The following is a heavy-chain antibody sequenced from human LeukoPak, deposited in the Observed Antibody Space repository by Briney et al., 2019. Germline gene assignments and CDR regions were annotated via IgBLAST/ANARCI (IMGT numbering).Heavy chain of an antibody. D-gene: IGHD6-19*01. Sequence: RGGSLRLSCAASGFTFDDYAMHWVRQAPGKGLEWVSGISWNSGSVGYADSVKGRFTISRDNAKNSLYLQMNSLRAEDTALYYCAKGIIAVAAELDYWGQGTLVTVSS. CDR1: GFTFDDYA. J-gene: IGHJ4*02. V-gene: IGHV3-9*01. CDR2: ISWNSGSV. CDR3: AKGIIAVAAELDY.